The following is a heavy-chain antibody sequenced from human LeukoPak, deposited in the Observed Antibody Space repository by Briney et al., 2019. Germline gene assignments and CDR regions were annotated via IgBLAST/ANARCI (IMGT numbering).Heavy chain of an antibody. D-gene: IGHD2-15*01. CDR3: AVAPREETPLLPLDY. CDR1: GFTFSSYA. Sequence: GGSLRLSSAASGFTFSSYAMSWVRRAAGKGLEWVSSISGSGDTTYYADSVEGLYTISRDSSKNTLYLQMNSLRADDTAVYYCAVAPREETPLLPLDYWGHGTLVTVSS. V-gene: IGHV3-23*01. J-gene: IGHJ4*01. CDR2: ISGSGDTT.